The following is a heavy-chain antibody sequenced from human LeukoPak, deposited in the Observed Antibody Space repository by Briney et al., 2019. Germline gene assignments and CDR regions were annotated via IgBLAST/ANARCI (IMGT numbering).Heavy chain of an antibody. CDR3: AAASLDVWQWLGIDC. J-gene: IGHJ4*02. V-gene: IGHV1-46*01. D-gene: IGHD6-19*01. CDR1: GYTFTSYY. CDR2: INPSGGST. Sequence: ASVKVSCKAYGYTFTSYYMHWVRQAPGQGLEWMGVINPSGGSTSYAQKFQGRVTMTRDTSTSTVYMELSSLRSEDTAVYYCAAASLDVWQWLGIDCWGQGTLVTVSS.